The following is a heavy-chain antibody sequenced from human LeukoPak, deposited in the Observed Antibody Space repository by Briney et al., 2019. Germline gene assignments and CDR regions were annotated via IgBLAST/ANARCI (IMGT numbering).Heavy chain of an antibody. CDR2: INPKSGGT. Sequence: ASVKVSCKASGYSIIDFYMHWVRQAPGQGLEWMGWINPKSGGTYYAQNFQGRVIMTRDTSISTAYMELSSLRSDDTAVYYCAKDRLIYDSSGYYSSFDYWGQGTLVTVSS. CDR1: GYSIIDFY. D-gene: IGHD3-22*01. J-gene: IGHJ4*02. CDR3: AKDRLIYDSSGYYSSFDY. V-gene: IGHV1-2*02.